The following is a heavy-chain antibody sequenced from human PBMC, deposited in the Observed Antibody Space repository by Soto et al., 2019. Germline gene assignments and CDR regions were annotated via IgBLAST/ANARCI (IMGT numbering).Heavy chain of an antibody. Sequence: EVQLVESGGGLVQPGRSLRLSCAASGFTFDDYAMHWVRRVPGQGLEWVSSISWNSNIIGYADSVKGRFTISRDNAKNSLYLQMNSLRPEDTAVYYCAKGGPDGFCSGGRCYFDYWGQGTLVTVSS. J-gene: IGHJ4*02. CDR3: AKGGPDGFCSGGRCYFDY. CDR1: GFTFDDYA. CDR2: ISWNSNII. V-gene: IGHV3-9*01. D-gene: IGHD2-15*01.